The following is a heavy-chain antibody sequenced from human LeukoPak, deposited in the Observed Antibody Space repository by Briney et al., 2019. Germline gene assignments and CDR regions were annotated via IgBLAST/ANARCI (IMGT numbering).Heavy chain of an antibody. D-gene: IGHD1-14*01. V-gene: IGHV1-46*01. CDR3: AREARKGRWFDP. CDR2: INPSGGST. Sequence: ASVKVSCKASGYTFTGYYMHWVRQAPGQGLEWMGIINPSGGSTSYAQKFQGRVTMTRDMSTSTVYMELSSLRSEDTAVYYCAREARKGRWFDPWGQGTLVTVSS. J-gene: IGHJ5*02. CDR1: GYTFTGYY.